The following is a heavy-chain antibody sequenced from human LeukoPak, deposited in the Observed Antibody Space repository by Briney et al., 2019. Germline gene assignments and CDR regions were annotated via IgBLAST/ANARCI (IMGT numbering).Heavy chain of an antibody. D-gene: IGHD3-10*01. Sequence: GGSLRLSCAASGFTFSDYYMSWIRQAPGKALEWVSYISSSGSTIYYADSAKGRFTISRDNAKNSLYLQMNSLRAEDTAVHYCARTPSTFGELSPSGPFDYWGQGTLVTVSS. CDR1: GFTFSDYY. J-gene: IGHJ4*02. V-gene: IGHV3-11*01. CDR2: ISSSGSTI. CDR3: ARTPSTFGELSPSGPFDY.